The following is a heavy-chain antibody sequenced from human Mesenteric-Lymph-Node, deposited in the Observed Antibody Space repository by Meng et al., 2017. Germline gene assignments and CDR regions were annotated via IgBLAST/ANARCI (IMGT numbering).Heavy chain of an antibody. J-gene: IGHJ4*02. CDR2: IYYSGST. CDR3: ARKRDGYNPFDD. Sequence: GQPRGSGPGQVKPSDPLSLTCAVAGYSISSRNWWVWIRQPPGKGLEWIGYIYYSGSTDYNPSLKSRVTMSVDTSKNQFSLKLSSVTAVDTAVYYCARKRDGYNPFDDWGQGTLVTVSS. CDR1: GYSISSRNW. V-gene: IGHV4-28*01. D-gene: IGHD5-24*01.